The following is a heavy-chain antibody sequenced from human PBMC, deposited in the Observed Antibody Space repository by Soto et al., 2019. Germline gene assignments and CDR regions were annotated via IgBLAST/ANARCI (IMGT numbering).Heavy chain of an antibody. CDR1: GFTVTSSY. Sequence: EVQLVESGGGLVQWGGSLRLSCAAPGFTVTSSYMSWVRQAPGKGLEWVSIIYSDGTTYYTDSVKGRFTISRDNSKNTLWLQMNSLRAEDTGVYYCARVQVTPGTTWKVFDYWGQGTLVTVSS. CDR2: IYSDGTT. V-gene: IGHV3-66*01. J-gene: IGHJ4*02. CDR3: ARVQVTPGTTWKVFDY. D-gene: IGHD1-1*01.